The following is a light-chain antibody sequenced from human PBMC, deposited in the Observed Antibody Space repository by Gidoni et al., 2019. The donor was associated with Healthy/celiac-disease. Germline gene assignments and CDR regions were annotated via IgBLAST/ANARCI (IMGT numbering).Light chain of an antibody. Sequence: EIVLTQSPATLSLSPGERATLSCRASQSVSSYVAWYQQKPGQAPRLLIYDASNRATGIPARFSGSGSGTDFTLTISSLEPEDFAVYYCQQRCNWPPTFGQGTRLEIK. CDR3: QQRCNWPPT. CDR1: QSVSSY. J-gene: IGKJ5*01. CDR2: DAS. V-gene: IGKV3-11*01.